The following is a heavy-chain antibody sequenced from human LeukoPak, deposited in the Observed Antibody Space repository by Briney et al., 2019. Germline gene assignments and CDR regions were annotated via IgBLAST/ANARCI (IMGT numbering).Heavy chain of an antibody. CDR2: ISYDGSNK. J-gene: IGHJ2*01. Sequence: GGSLRLSCAASGFTFSSYAMHWVRQAPGKGLEWVAVISYDGSNKYYADSVKGRFTISRDNSKNTLYLQMNSLRAEDTAVYYCARGPPFPYSSGWYGWYFDLWGRGTLVTVSS. V-gene: IGHV3-30-3*01. D-gene: IGHD6-19*01. CDR3: ARGPPFPYSSGWYGWYFDL. CDR1: GFTFSSYA.